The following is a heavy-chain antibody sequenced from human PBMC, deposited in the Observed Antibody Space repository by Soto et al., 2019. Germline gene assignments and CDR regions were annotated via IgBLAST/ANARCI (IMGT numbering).Heavy chain of an antibody. CDR2: IYYSGST. D-gene: IGHD2-2*01. V-gene: IGHV4-30-4*01. J-gene: IGHJ4*01. CDR3: ARAFCTTTSCSSFDY. CDR1: GGSISSGDYY. Sequence: SETLSLTCTVSGGSISSGDYYWSWIRQPPGKGLEWIGYIYYSGSTYYNPSLKSRVTISVDTSKNQFSLKMSSVTAADTAVYYCARAFCTTTSCSSFDYWGHGTLVTVSS.